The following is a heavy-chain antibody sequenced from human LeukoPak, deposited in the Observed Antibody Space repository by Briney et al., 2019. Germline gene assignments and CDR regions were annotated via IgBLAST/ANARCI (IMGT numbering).Heavy chain of an antibody. Sequence: SETLSLTCTVSGGSISSGDYYWSWIRQPPGKGLEWIGYIYYSGITYYNPSLKSRVTISVDTSKNQFSLKLSSVTAADTAVYYCAREHEGYFDYWGQGTLVTVSS. CDR2: IYYSGIT. CDR3: AREHEGYFDY. CDR1: GGSISSGDYY. J-gene: IGHJ4*02. V-gene: IGHV4-30-4*01.